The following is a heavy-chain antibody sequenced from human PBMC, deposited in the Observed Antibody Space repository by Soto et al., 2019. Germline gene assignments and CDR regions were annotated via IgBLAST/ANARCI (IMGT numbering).Heavy chain of an antibody. CDR2: ISAYNGNT. D-gene: IGHD3-3*01. J-gene: IGHJ5*02. V-gene: IGHV1-18*01. CDR1: GYTFTSYG. Sequence: ASVKVSCKASGYTFTSYGISWVRQAPGQGLEWMGWISAYNGNTNYAQKLQGRVTMTTDTSTSTAYMELRSLRSDDTAVYYCARNLRGIWSGHKDWFDPWGQGTLVTVSS. CDR3: ARNLRGIWSGHKDWFDP.